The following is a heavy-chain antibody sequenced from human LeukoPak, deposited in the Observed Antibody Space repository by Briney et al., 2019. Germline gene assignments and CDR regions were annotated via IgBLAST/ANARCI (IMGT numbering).Heavy chain of an antibody. CDR3: AMTDRNPRKSTTRRIVGAPTSEERGPFDS. J-gene: IGHJ4*02. CDR1: GYTFTSYD. CDR2: MNPNSGNT. D-gene: IGHD1-26*01. Sequence: GASVKVSCKASGYTFTSYDINWVRQATGQGLEWMGWMNPNSGNTGYAQKFQGRVTMTRNTSISTAYMELSSLRSEDTAVYYCAMTDRNPRKSTTRRIVGAPTSEERGPFDSWGQGTLVTVSS. V-gene: IGHV1-8*01.